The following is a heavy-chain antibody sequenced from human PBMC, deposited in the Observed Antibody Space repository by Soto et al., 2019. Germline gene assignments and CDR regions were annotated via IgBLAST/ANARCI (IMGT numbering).Heavy chain of an antibody. V-gene: IGHV3-7*01. CDR2: IKTDASEK. CDR1: GFTLGSYW. CDR3: ARDPGYGSGSSVNHYLEY. J-gene: IGHJ4*01. D-gene: IGHD3-10*01. Sequence: PGGSLRLSCEASGFTLGSYWMSWVRQAPGKGLEWLATIKTDASEKKYVDSVKGRFTMSRDNAKNSLYLQMDSLRAEDTAVYYCARDPGYGSGSSVNHYLEYWGHGTLVTLSS.